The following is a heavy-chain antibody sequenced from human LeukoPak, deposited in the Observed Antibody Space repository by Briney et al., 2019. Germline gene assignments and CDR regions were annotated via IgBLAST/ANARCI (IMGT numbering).Heavy chain of an antibody. CDR3: APRSHYYDSSGYYYAFDY. V-gene: IGHV1-24*01. J-gene: IGHJ4*02. CDR1: GYTLTELS. CDR2: FDPEDGET. Sequence: ASVKVSCKVSGYTLTELSMHWVRQAPGNGLEWMGGFDPEDGETIYAQKFQGRVTMTEDTSTDTAYMELSSLRSEDTAVYYCAPRSHYYDSSGYYYAFDYWGQGTLVTVSS. D-gene: IGHD3-22*01.